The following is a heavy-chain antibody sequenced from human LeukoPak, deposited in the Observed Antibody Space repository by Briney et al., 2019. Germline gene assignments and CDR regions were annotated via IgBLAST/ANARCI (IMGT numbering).Heavy chain of an antibody. CDR2: INYSGST. CDR1: AGSISSYY. J-gene: IGHJ4*02. D-gene: IGHD4-17*01. Sequence: PPQTLSPTCTVSAGSISSYYRGWIRHPPGKGLEWIGYINYSGSTNYNPSLKSRVTMSVDTSKSQFSLKLSSVTAADTAMYYCAREGRQDYVYFYHWGQGCLVTVSS. CDR3: AREGRQDYVYFYH. V-gene: IGHV4-59*01.